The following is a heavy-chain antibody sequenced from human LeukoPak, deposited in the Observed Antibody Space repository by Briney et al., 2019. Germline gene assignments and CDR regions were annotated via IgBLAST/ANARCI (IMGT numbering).Heavy chain of an antibody. CDR2: IIPILGIA. J-gene: IGHJ4*02. CDR1: GGTFSSYA. Sequence: ASVNVSCKASGGTFSSYAISWVRQAPGQGLEWMGRIIPILGIANYAQKFQGRVTITADKSTSTAYMELSSLRSEDTAVYYCARDQGTYYFDYWGQGTLVTVSS. V-gene: IGHV1-69*04. CDR3: ARDQGTYYFDY.